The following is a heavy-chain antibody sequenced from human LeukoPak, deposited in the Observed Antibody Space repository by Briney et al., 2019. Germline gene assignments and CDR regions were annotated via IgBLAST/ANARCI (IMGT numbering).Heavy chain of an antibody. CDR3: AKSRRWLVPDDY. CDR2: MSFDGRNK. J-gene: IGHJ4*02. V-gene: IGHV3-30-3*02. D-gene: IGHD6-19*01. CDR1: GFTFSSYA. Sequence: GGSLRLSCAASGFTFSSYAMHWVRQAPGKGLEWVAVMSFDGRNKYNADSVKGRSTISRDNSKNTLYLQMNSLRAEDTAVYYCAKSRRWLVPDDYWGQGTLVTVSS.